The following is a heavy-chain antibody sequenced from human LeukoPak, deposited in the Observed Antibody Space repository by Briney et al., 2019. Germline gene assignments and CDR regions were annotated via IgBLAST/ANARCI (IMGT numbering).Heavy chain of an antibody. J-gene: IGHJ4*02. CDR1: GGSFSGYY. CDR3: ARVDLVVVTAIPDY. CDR2: INHSGST. D-gene: IGHD2-21*02. V-gene: IGHV4-34*01. Sequence: SETPSLTCAVYGGSFSGYYWSWIRQPPGKGLEWIGEINHSGSTNYNPSLKSRVTLSVDTSKNQFSLKLSSVTAADTAVYYCARVDLVVVTAIPDYWGQGTLVTVSS.